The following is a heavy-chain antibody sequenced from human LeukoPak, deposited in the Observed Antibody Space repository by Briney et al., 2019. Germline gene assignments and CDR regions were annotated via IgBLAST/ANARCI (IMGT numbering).Heavy chain of an antibody. J-gene: IGHJ4*02. V-gene: IGHV3-21*01. CDR1: RFSFSTYP. CDR3: ARHGSGSYYQGTDY. CDR2: IITTSTYI. Sequence: TGGSLRLSCAASRFSFSTYPMAWVRQAPGKGLEWVSSIITTSTYIYYADSVRGRFTISRDNAKNSLYLQMNSLRAEDTAVYYCARHGSGSYYQGTDYWGQGTLVTVSS. D-gene: IGHD3-10*01.